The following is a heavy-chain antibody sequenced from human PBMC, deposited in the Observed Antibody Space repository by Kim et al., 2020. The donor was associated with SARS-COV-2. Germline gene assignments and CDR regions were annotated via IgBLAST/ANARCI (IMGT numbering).Heavy chain of an antibody. Sequence: ADSVKGRFTISRDNAKDTLYLQMSRLRAEDTAVYYCARRQFSSGWYYFDYWGQGTLVTVSS. V-gene: IGHV3-74*01. D-gene: IGHD6-19*01. CDR3: ARRQFSSGWYYFDY. J-gene: IGHJ4*02.